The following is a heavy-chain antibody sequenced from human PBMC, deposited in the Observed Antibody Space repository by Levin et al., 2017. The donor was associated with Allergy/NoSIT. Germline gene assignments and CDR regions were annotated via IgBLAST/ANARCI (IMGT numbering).Heavy chain of an antibody. CDR2: INWNSGRI. CDR1: GFTFDDYA. Sequence: GGSLRLSCAGSGFTFDDYAMHWVRQAPGKGLEWVSSINWNSGRIAYADSVKGRFTISRDNAKNSLYLQMNSLKSEDTALYYCAKDRWKADAVTIGVWGQGTTVIVSS. CDR3: AKDRWKADAVTIGV. D-gene: IGHD4-17*01. V-gene: IGHV3-9*01. J-gene: IGHJ6*02.